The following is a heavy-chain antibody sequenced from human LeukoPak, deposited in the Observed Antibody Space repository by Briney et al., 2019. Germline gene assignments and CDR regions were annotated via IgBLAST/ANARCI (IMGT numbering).Heavy chain of an antibody. CDR1: GFTFSSYA. CDR3: ARDPLAYCGGDCYSFDY. Sequence: RSLRLSCAASGFTFSSYAMHWVRQAPGKGLEWVAVISYDGSNKYYADSVKGRFTISRDNSKNTLYLQMNSLRAEDTAVYYCARDPLAYCGGDCYSFDYWGQGTLVTVSS. V-gene: IGHV3-30-3*01. CDR2: ISYDGSNK. J-gene: IGHJ4*02. D-gene: IGHD2-21*02.